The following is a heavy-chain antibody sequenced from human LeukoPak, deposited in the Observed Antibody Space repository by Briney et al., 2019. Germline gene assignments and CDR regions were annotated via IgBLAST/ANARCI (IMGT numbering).Heavy chain of an antibody. CDR3: ARGRGSSAKDY. Sequence: GGSLRLSCAASGFTFSNYAMHWARQAPGKGLEYVSAISTNGGTTYYANSVKGRFTISRDNSKNTLYLQMGSLTTEDMAVYYCARGRGSSAKDYWGQGTLVTVSS. CDR1: GFTFSNYA. D-gene: IGHD2-15*01. J-gene: IGHJ4*02. V-gene: IGHV3-64*01. CDR2: ISTNGGTT.